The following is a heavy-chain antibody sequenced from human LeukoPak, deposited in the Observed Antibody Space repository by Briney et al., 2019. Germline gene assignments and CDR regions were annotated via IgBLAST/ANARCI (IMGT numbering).Heavy chain of an antibody. D-gene: IGHD3-3*01. V-gene: IGHV3-30*04. CDR3: ARESGFMMVGEINADNWFDP. Sequence: AGGSLRLSCSGAGFTFRDSAFHWVRQAPGKGLEWVAVISDDGSKRFYADSVKGRFTIFRDNSRDTLYLHMQTLRPEDSAVYYCARESGFMMVGEINADNWFDPWGQGTPVTVSS. CDR1: GFTFRDSA. CDR2: ISDDGSKR. J-gene: IGHJ5*02.